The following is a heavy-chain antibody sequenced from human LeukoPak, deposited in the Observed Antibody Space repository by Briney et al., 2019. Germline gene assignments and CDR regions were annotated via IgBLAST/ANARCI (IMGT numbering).Heavy chain of an antibody. CDR3: AKDHSGWELLREFDY. CDR2: IRYDGNNK. CDR1: GFIFSNYG. Sequence: PGGSLRLSCTASGFIFSNYGMHWVRQAPGKGLEWVTFIRYDGNNKYYADSVKGRFTISRDNSKNTPYLQMNSLRAEDTAVYYCAKDHSGWELLREFDYWGQGTLVTVSS. D-gene: IGHD1-26*01. V-gene: IGHV3-30*02. J-gene: IGHJ4*02.